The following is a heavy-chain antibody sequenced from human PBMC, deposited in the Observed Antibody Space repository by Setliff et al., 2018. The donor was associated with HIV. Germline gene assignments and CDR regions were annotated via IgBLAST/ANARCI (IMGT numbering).Heavy chain of an antibody. CDR2: ISPSGDRT. Sequence: WASVKVSCKASGYTFTTYGITWVRQAPGQGLEWMGIISPSGDRTTYAQRFRGRVTMTSDTSTGTVYMELSSLRSEDTAVYYCARHRDGGTYPLDYWGQGTLVTVSS. V-gene: IGHV1-46*01. CDR1: GYTFTTYG. D-gene: IGHD1-26*01. J-gene: IGHJ4*02. CDR3: ARHRDGGTYPLDY.